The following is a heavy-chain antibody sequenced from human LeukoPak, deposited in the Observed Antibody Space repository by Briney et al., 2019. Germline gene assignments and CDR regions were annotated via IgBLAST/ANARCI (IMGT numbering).Heavy chain of an antibody. CDR2: INHSGST. J-gene: IGHJ4*02. V-gene: IGHV4-34*01. CDR1: GGSFSGYY. Sequence: SETLSLTCAVYGGSFSGYYWSWIRQPPGKGLEWIGEINHSGSTNYNPSLKSRVTISVGTSKNQFSLKLSSVTAADTAVYYCARARIAARRFDYWGQGTLVTVSS. CDR3: ARARIAARRFDY. D-gene: IGHD6-6*01.